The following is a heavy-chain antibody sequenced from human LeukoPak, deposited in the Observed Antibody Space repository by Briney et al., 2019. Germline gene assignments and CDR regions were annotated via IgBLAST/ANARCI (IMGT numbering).Heavy chain of an antibody. CDR3: ARVSPASAFDI. Sequence: GGSLRLSCAASGFSCDDRYMDWVRQAPGKGLEWVGRSRNKANSYSTEYAASVKGRFTISRGDSQNSLYLQMNNLKTEDTAVYYCARVSPASAFDIWGRGTMVTVSS. CDR1: GFSCDDRY. CDR2: SRNKANSYST. V-gene: IGHV3-72*01. J-gene: IGHJ3*02.